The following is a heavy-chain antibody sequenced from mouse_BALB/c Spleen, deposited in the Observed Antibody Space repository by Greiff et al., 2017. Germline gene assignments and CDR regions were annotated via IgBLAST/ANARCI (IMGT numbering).Heavy chain of an antibody. Sequence: EVKLVESGPGLVKPSQSLSLTCTVTGYSITSDYAWNWIRQFPGNKLEWMGYISYSGSTSYNPSLKSRISITRDTSKNQFFLQLNSVTTEDTATYYCARYSEGFAYWGQGTLVTVSA. CDR3: ARYSEGFAY. J-gene: IGHJ3*01. CDR2: ISYSGST. V-gene: IGHV3-2*02. CDR1: GYSITSDYA. D-gene: IGHD6-1*01.